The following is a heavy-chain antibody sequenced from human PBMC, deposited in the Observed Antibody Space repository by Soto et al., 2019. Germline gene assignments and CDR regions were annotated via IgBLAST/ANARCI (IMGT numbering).Heavy chain of an antibody. D-gene: IGHD3-3*01. CDR3: VRDAHSHQSIYDL. V-gene: IGHV1-2*02. CDR2: INLNDGGT. J-gene: IGHJ5*02. CDR1: EYSFSDYY. Sequence: ASVKVSCKTSEYSFSDYYLHWVRQAPEQGLEWMGLINLNDGGTNYARKFQGRLTMTRDKSISTVYMELSRLRSDDTAVYFCVRDAHSHQSIYDLWGQGTLVTVSS.